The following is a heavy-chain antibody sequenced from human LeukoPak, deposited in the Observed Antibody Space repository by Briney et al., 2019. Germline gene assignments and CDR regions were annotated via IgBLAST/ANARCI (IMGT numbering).Heavy chain of an antibody. J-gene: IGHJ4*02. CDR3: ARQPSGEYYFDY. D-gene: IGHD4-17*01. Sequence: GGSLRLSCAASGFTVSSNYMSWVRQAPGKGLEWVSVIYSGGSTYYADSVKGRFTISRDNSKNTLYLQMNSLRAEDTAVYYCARQPSGEYYFDYWGQGTLVTVSS. CDR2: IYSGGST. V-gene: IGHV3-66*04. CDR1: GFTVSSNY.